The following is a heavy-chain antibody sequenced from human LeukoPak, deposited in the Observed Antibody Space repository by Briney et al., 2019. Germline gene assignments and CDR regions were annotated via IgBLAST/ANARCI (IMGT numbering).Heavy chain of an antibody. CDR3: ARDLGRGRGLWFDP. D-gene: IGHD5-24*01. J-gene: IGHJ5*02. Sequence: GGSLRLSCAASGFTFSSYSMNWVRQAPGKGLEWVSSISSSSSYIYYADSVKGRFTISRDNAKNSLYLQMNSLRAEDTAVYYCARDLGRGRGLWFDPWGQGTLVTVSS. V-gene: IGHV3-21*01. CDR2: ISSSSSYI. CDR1: GFTFSSYS.